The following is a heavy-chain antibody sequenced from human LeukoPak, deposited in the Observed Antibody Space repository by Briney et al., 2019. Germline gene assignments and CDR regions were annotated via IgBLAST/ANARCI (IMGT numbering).Heavy chain of an antibody. V-gene: IGHV3-21*01. J-gene: IGHJ4*02. Sequence: PGGSLRLSCAASGFPFSAYSMNWVRRAPGKGPEWVSSISGSSAYVYYADSVKGRFTVSRDNAKNSLYLQMSSLRAEDTAVYYCAKAYYDSSGYSYYFDYWGQGTPVTVSS. CDR3: AKAYYDSSGYSYYFDY. CDR1: GFPFSAYS. D-gene: IGHD3-22*01. CDR2: ISGSSAYV.